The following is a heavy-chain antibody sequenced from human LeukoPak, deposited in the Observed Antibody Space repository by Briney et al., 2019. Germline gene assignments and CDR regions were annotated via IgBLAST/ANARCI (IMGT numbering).Heavy chain of an antibody. Sequence: SETLSLTCAVYGGSFSGYYWSWSRQPPGKGLEWIGEINHSGSTNYNPSLKSRVTISVDTSKNQFSPKLSSVTAADTAVYYCARALGYCSSISCPPPYYFDYWGQGTLVTVSS. CDR3: ARALGYCSSISCPPPYYFDY. CDR2: INHSGST. V-gene: IGHV4-34*01. D-gene: IGHD2-2*01. J-gene: IGHJ4*02. CDR1: GGSFSGYY.